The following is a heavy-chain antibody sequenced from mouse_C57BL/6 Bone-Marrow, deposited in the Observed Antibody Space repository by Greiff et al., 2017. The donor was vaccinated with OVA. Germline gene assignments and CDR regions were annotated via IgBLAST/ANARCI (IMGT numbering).Heavy chain of an antibody. CDR3: ARGSSGYGY. CDR1: GYTFTSYW. CDR2: IYPGSGST. D-gene: IGHD3-2*02. Sequence: QVQLKQPGAELVKPGASVKMSCKASGYTFTSYWITWVKQRPGQGLEWIGDIYPGSGSTNYNEKFKSKATLTVDTSASTAYMQLSSLTSEDSAVYYCARGSSGYGYWGQGTTLTVSS. V-gene: IGHV1-55*01. J-gene: IGHJ2*01.